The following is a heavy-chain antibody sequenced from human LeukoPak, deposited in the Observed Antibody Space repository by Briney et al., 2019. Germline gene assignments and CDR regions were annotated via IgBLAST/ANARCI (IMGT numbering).Heavy chain of an antibody. CDR1: GGSISNYY. D-gene: IGHD4-11*01. Sequence: PSETLSLTCSVSGGSISNYYWSWIRQPPGKGLEWIGYVYYSGSANYNTSLKSRVTMSVDTSKNQFSLKLNSVTAADTAVYFCARERTTGREFDYWGQGTLVTV. CDR3: ARERTTGREFDY. V-gene: IGHV4-59*01. CDR2: VYYSGSA. J-gene: IGHJ4*02.